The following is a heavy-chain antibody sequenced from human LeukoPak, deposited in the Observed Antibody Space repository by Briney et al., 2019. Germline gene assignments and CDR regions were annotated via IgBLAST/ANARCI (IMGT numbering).Heavy chain of an antibody. CDR2: MNPNSGNT. CDR1: GYTFTSYD. V-gene: IGHV1-8*01. D-gene: IGHD5-18*01. Sequence: EASVKVSCKASGYTFTSYDIDWVRQATGQGLEWMGWMNPNSGNTGYAQKFQGRVTMTRNTSISTAYMELSSLRSEDTAVYYCARSGFMTAGLWDNWGQGTLVTVSS. J-gene: IGHJ4*02. CDR3: ARSGFMTAGLWDN.